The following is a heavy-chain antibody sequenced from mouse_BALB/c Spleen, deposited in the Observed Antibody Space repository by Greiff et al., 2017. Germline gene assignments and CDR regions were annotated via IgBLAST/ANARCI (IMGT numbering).Heavy chain of an antibody. CDR2: IDPENGDT. Sequence: EVKLLESGAELVRSGASVKLSCTASGFNIKDYYMHWVKQRPEQGLGWIGWIDPENGDTEYAPKFQGKATMTADTSSNTAYLQLSSLTSEDTAVYYCNAGGKGYYAMDYWGQGTSVTVSS. J-gene: IGHJ4*01. CDR3: NAGGKGYYAMDY. D-gene: IGHD1-3*01. CDR1: GFNIKDYY. V-gene: IGHV14-4*02.